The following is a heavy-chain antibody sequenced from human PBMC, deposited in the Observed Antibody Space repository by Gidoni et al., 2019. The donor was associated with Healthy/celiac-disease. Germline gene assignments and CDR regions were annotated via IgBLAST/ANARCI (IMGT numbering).Heavy chain of an antibody. CDR1: GGSISSGSYY. Sequence: QVQLQESGPGLVKPSQTLSLTCTVSGGSISSGSYYWRWIRQPAGKGLEWIGRIYTSGSTNYNPSLKSRVTISVDTSKNQFSLKLSSVTAADTAVYYCARQEMITFGGGNAGWFDPWGQGTLVTVSS. V-gene: IGHV4-61*02. J-gene: IGHJ5*02. CDR3: ARQEMITFGGGNAGWFDP. CDR2: IYTSGST. D-gene: IGHD3-16*01.